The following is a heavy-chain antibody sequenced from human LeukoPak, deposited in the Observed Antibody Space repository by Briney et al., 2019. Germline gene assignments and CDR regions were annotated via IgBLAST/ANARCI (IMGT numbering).Heavy chain of an antibody. CDR1: GYSFTSYW. J-gene: IGHJ3*02. CDR3: ARHYYDSGGSPGGFDI. CDR2: IYPDDSDT. D-gene: IGHD3-22*01. V-gene: IGHV5-51*01. Sequence: LGESLKISYKGSGYSFTSYWIGWVRQMPGKGLEWMGIIYPDDSDTRDGPSFQGQVTISADKSISTAYLQWSSLKASDTAMYYCARHYYDSGGSPGGFDIWGQGTMVTVSS.